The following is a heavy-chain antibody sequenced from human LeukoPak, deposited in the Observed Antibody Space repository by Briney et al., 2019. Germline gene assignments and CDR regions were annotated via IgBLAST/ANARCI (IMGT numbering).Heavy chain of an antibody. CDR2: ISGSGGST. J-gene: IGHJ5*02. Sequence: GALRLSFAASGFTFSSYAMSWVRQAPGKGLEWVSAISGSGGSTYYADSVKGRFTISRDNSKNTLYLQMNSLRAEDTAVYYCASARLGYCSSTSCYGEFDPWGQGTLVTVSS. D-gene: IGHD2-2*01. CDR3: ASARLGYCSSTSCYGEFDP. V-gene: IGHV3-23*01. CDR1: GFTFSSYA.